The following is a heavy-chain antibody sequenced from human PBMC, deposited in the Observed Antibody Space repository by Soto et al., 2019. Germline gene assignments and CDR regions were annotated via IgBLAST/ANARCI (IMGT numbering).Heavy chain of an antibody. V-gene: IGHV4-39*07. CDR1: AISVTTGSFY. J-gene: IGHJ4*02. D-gene: IGHD3-10*01. CDR3: ARGAPRGIIHDFDS. CDR2: IHQSGSP. Sequence: SETLSLTCTVSAISVTTGSFYWNWIRQPPGKGLEWIGSIHQSGSPYYNPSLKSRLTISIDKSKKQFSLRLSSVTAADTAVYYCARGAPRGIIHDFDSWGQGSLVTVSS.